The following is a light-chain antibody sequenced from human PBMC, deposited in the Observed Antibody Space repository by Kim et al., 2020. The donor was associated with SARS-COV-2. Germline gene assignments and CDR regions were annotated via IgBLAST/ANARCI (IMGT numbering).Light chain of an antibody. CDR3: QYYGSSPPYT. Sequence: SPGERATLSCRASQSVSSNFLAWYQQKPGQAPRLLIDGASDRATGIPDRFSDSGSGTDFTLTISRLEPEDFVVYYCQYYGSSPPYTFGQGTKLEI. V-gene: IGKV3-20*01. CDR2: GAS. J-gene: IGKJ2*01. CDR1: QSVSSNF.